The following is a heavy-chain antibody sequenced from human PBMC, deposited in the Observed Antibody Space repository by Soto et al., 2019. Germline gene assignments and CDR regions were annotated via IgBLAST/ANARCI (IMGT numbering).Heavy chain of an antibody. J-gene: IGHJ4*02. V-gene: IGHV4-59*01. D-gene: IGHD4-17*01. CDR3: ARGLRYFDY. Sequence: PSETLSLTCTVSGASFISSYWSLIRQPPGKGLEWIGYIYYSGSTNYNPSLKSRVTISVDTSKNQFSLKLSSVTAADTAVYYCARGLRYFDYWGQGTLVTVSS. CDR1: GASFISSY. CDR2: IYYSGST.